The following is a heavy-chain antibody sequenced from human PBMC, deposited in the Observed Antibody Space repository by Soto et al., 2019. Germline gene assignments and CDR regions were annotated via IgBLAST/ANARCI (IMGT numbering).Heavy chain of an antibody. Sequence: PGESLKISCKGSGHSFTSSWITWVRQMPGKGLEWMGRIDPSDSYTNYSPSFQGHVTISGDKSISTAYLQWSSLKASDTAMYYCARYDRAARRGGFVHYWGQGTLVTVSS. V-gene: IGHV5-10-1*01. CDR2: IDPSDSYT. J-gene: IGHJ4*02. D-gene: IGHD6-6*01. CDR1: GHSFTSSW. CDR3: ARYDRAARRGGFVHY.